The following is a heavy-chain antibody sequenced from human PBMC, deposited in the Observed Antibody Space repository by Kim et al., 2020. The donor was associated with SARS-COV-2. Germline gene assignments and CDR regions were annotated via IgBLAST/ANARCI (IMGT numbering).Heavy chain of an antibody. Sequence: ADSVKGRFTISRDNSKNTLYLQMNSLRAEDTAVYYCAKAAATIYYYGMDVWGQGTTVTVSS. D-gene: IGHD6-13*01. CDR3: AKAAATIYYYGMDV. V-gene: IGHV3-23*01. J-gene: IGHJ6*02.